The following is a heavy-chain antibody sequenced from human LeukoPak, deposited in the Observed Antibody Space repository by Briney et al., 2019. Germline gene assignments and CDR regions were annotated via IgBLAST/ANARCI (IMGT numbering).Heavy chain of an antibody. CDR3: ASPVSGYYYVNAFDI. J-gene: IGHJ3*02. Sequence: PSQTLSLTCTVSGDSISSGDYYWNWVRQDPGKGLEWIGSIYHRGSTYHNPSLKSRLTISLDTSGNQFYLKLSSVTAADTAVYYCASPVSGYYYVNAFDIWGQGTMVTVSS. D-gene: IGHD3-22*01. CDR2: IYHRGST. CDR1: GDSISSGDYY. V-gene: IGHV4-31*03.